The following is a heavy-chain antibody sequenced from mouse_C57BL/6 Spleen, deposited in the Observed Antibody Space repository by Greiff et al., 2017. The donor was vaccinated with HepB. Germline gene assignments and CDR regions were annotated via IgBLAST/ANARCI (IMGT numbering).Heavy chain of an antibody. J-gene: IGHJ2*01. Sequence: EVQLQQSGAELVRPGASVKLSCTASGFNIKDDYMHWVKQRPEQGLEWIGWIDPENGDTEYASKFQGKATITADTSSNTAYLQLSSLTSEDTAVSYCTRGYYYYWGQGTTLTVSS. CDR2: IDPENGDT. D-gene: IGHD2-3*01. CDR1: GFNIKDDY. CDR3: TRGYYYY. V-gene: IGHV14-4*01.